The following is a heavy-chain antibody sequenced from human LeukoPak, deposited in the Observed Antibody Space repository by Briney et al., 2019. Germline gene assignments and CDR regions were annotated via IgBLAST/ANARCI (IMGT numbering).Heavy chain of an antibody. J-gene: IGHJ3*02. D-gene: IGHD3-9*01. CDR2: IIPIFGIA. CDR1: GGTFSSYA. Sequence: SVKVSCKASGGTFSSYAISWVRQAPGQGLEWMGRIIPIFGIANYAQKLQGRVTMTTDTSTSTAYMELRSLRSDDTAVYYCARGGAGYFDPDAFDIWGQGTMVTVSS. CDR3: ARGGAGYFDPDAFDI. V-gene: IGHV1-69*04.